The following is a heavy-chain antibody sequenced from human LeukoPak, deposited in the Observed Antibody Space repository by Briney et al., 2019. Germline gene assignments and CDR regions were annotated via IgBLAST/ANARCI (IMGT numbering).Heavy chain of an antibody. V-gene: IGHV3-7*01. CDR3: TRDRSRAEDD. J-gene: IGHJ4*02. CDR1: GFTFSGHW. D-gene: IGHD1-14*01. CDR2: INQGGSDK. Sequence: GGSLRLSCAASGFTFSGHWMSWVRQAPGKGLEWVANINQGGSDKYYVDSVKGRFTITRDNANNLLYLQMNSLRGEDTAVYYCTRDRSRAEDDWGQGTLVTVSS.